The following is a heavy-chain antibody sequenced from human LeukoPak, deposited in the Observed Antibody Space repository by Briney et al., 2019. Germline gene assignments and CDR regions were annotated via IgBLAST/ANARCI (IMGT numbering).Heavy chain of an antibody. CDR3: SRGSGWLSVY. CDR1: GFTFGDYL. D-gene: IGHD6-19*01. Sequence: GGSLRLSCTASGFTFGDYLMSWFRQAPGKGLEWIGFISGGTTEYAASVKGRFTISRDDSTSIAYLQMNSLTTEDTAVYYCSRGSGWLSVYWGQGTMVTVSS. J-gene: IGHJ4*02. CDR2: ISGGTT. V-gene: IGHV3-49*03.